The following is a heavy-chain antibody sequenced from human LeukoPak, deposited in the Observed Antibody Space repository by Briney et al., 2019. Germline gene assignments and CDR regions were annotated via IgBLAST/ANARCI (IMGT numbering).Heavy chain of an antibody. CDR1: GCTFSSYA. CDR2: IIPIFGTA. V-gene: IGHV1-69*06. J-gene: IGHJ6*03. D-gene: IGHD5-18*01. Sequence: GASVKVSCKASGCTFSSYAISWVRQAPGQGLEWMGGIIPIFGTANYAQKFQGRVTITADKSTSTAYMELSSLRSEDTAVYYCARAIQLWSDYYYDYMDVWGKGTTVTISS. CDR3: ARAIQLWSDYYYDYMDV.